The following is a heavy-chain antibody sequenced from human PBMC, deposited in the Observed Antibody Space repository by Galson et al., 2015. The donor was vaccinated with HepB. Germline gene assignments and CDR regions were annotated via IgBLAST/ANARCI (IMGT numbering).Heavy chain of an antibody. CDR2: VRSKASDYAT. CDR3: SRMGDLYGYSSR. D-gene: IGHD6-13*01. CDR1: GFAFSGSA. J-gene: IGHJ4*02. V-gene: IGHV3-73*01. Sequence: SLRLSCAASGFAFSGSAIHWVRQASGKGPEWVGRVRSKASDYATANAASLKGRLTISRDDSTNTAYLHMNRLKTEDTAVYYCSRMGDLYGYSSRWGQGTLVTVSA.